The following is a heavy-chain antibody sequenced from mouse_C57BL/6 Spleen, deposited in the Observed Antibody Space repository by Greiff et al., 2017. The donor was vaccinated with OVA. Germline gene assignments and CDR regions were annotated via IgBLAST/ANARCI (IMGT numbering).Heavy chain of an antibody. D-gene: IGHD4-1*01. V-gene: IGHV5-6*01. CDR1: GFTFSSYG. J-gene: IGHJ2*01. CDR3: ARQDLTGFDY. CDR2: ISSGGSYT. Sequence: EVKLMESGGDLVKPGGSLKLSCAASGFTFSSYGMSWVRQTPDKRLEWVATISSGGSYTYYPDSVKGRFTISRDNAKNTLYLQMSSLKSEDTAMYYCARQDLTGFDYWGQGTTLTVSS.